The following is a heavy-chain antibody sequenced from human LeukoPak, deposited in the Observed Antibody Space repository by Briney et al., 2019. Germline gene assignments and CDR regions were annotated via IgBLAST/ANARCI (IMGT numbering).Heavy chain of an antibody. CDR1: GFALSDHY. D-gene: IGHD2-15*01. CDR2: VRGKLYSDTT. J-gene: IGHJ3*02. Sequence: PGGSLRLSCAASGFALSDHYMDWVRRAPGKGLEWVARVRGKLYSDTTEYAASVQGRFTISRDDSKNSLYLQMNSLKTEDTAVYYCARGPSCRGTLCPGPFDIWGQGTVVTVSS. V-gene: IGHV3-72*01. CDR3: ARGPSCRGTLCPGPFDI.